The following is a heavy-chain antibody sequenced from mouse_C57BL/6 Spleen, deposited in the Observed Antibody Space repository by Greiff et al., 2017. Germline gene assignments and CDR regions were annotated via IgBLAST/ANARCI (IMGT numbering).Heavy chain of an antibody. D-gene: IGHD2-1*01. Sequence: DVQLVESEGGLVQPGSSMKLSCTASGFTFSDYYMAWVRQVPEKGLEWVANINYDGSSTYYLDSLKSRFIISRDNAKNILYLQMSSLKSEDTATYYCARDGIYYGNYNYAMDYWGQGTSVTVSS. J-gene: IGHJ4*01. CDR2: INYDGSST. CDR1: GFTFSDYY. V-gene: IGHV5-16*01. CDR3: ARDGIYYGNYNYAMDY.